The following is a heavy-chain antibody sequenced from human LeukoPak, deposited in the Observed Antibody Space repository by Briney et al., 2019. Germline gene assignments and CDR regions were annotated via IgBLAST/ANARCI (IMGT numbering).Heavy chain of an antibody. Sequence: SETLSLTCTVSGGSISSYYWSWIRQPPGKGLEWIGYIYYSGSTNYNPSLKSRVTISVDTSKNQFSLKLSSVTAADTAVYYCARGEYSNYPHDPWGQGTLVTVSS. CDR3: ARGEYSNYPHDP. J-gene: IGHJ5*02. CDR2: IYYSGST. CDR1: GGSISSYY. D-gene: IGHD4-11*01. V-gene: IGHV4-59*01.